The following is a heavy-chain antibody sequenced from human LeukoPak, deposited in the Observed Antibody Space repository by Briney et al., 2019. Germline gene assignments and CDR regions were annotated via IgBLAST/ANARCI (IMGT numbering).Heavy chain of an antibody. Sequence: GGSLRLSCAASGFTFGSYSMNWVRQAPGKGLEWVSSISSSSSYIYYADSVKGRFTISRDNAKNSLYLQMNSLRAEDTAVYYCARAARVDTAMVFYWGQGTLVTVSS. CDR1: GFTFGSYS. J-gene: IGHJ4*02. V-gene: IGHV3-21*01. CDR3: ARAARVDTAMVFY. D-gene: IGHD5-18*01. CDR2: ISSSSSYI.